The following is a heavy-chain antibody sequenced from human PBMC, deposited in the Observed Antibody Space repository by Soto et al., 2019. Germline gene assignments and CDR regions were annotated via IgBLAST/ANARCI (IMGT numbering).Heavy chain of an antibody. V-gene: IGHV1-69*05. D-gene: IGHD2-2*01. CDR2: IIPIFGTA. Sequence: QVQLVQSGAEVKKPGSSVKVSCKASGGTFSSYAISWVRQAPGQGLEWMGGIIPIFGTADYAQKFQGRVTITSDESTRTAYRELSSLRSADTAVYYCASHSSLRGYCISTSCYGYYYGMDVWGQGTTVTVSS. J-gene: IGHJ6*02. CDR1: GGTFSSYA. CDR3: ASHSSLRGYCISTSCYGYYYGMDV.